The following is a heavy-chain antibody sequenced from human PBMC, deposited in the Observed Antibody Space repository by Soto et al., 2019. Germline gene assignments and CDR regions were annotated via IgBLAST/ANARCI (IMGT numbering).Heavy chain of an antibody. CDR2: IYYSGST. CDR1: GGSISSGGYY. V-gene: IGHV4-31*03. J-gene: IGHJ4*02. CDR3: ARDARALGDSSGYIFDY. D-gene: IGHD3-22*01. Sequence: SETLSLTCTVSGGSISSGGYYWSWIRQHPGKGLEWIGYIYYSGSTYYNPSLKSRVTISVDTSKNQFSLKLSSVTAADTAVYYCARDARALGDSSGYIFDYWGQGTLVTVSS.